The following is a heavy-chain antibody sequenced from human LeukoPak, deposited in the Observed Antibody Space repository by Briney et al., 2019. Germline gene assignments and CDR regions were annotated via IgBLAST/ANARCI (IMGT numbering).Heavy chain of an antibody. J-gene: IGHJ4*02. Sequence: ASVKVSCKASGGTFSSYAISWVRQAPGQGLEWMGGIIPIFGTANYARKFQGRVTITADESTSTAYMELSSLRSEDTAVYYCARDSPFVYYYGSGSYYNLYFDYWGQGTLVTVSS. CDR2: IIPIFGTA. D-gene: IGHD3-10*01. V-gene: IGHV1-69*13. CDR3: ARDSPFVYYYGSGSYYNLYFDY. CDR1: GGTFSSYA.